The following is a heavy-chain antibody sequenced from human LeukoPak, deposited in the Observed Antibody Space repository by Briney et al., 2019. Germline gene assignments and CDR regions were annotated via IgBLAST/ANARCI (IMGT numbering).Heavy chain of an antibody. CDR3: VRETYSSRYNWFDP. J-gene: IGHJ5*02. CDR2: IYTSGST. D-gene: IGHD6-19*01. V-gene: IGHV4-4*07. Sequence: SETLSLTCTVSGGSISSYYWSWIRQAAGKGLEWIGHIYTSGSTKYNPSLKDRVPMSVDTSKNQYSLKVRSVTAADTAVDYCVRETYSSRYNWFDPWGQGTLVTVSS. CDR1: GGSISSYY.